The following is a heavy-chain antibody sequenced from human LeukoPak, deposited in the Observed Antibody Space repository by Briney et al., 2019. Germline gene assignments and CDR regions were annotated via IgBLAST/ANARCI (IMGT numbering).Heavy chain of an antibody. V-gene: IGHV3-48*04. Sequence: PGGSLRLSCAASGFTFSSYSMNWVRQAPGKGLEWVSYISSSSSTIYYADSVKGRFTISRDNAKNPLYLQMNSLRAEDTAVYYCAREPIAWGDYGDYNPFDYWGQGTLVTVSS. D-gene: IGHD4-17*01. CDR3: AREPIAWGDYGDYNPFDY. CDR2: ISSSSSTI. J-gene: IGHJ4*02. CDR1: GFTFSSYS.